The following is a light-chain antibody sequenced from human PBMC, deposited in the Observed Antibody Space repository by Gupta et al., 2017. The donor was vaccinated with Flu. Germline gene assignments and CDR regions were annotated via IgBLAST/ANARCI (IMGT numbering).Light chain of an antibody. CDR1: QDISNY. Sequence: DIQMTQSPSSLSASVGERVTITCQASQDISNYLNWYQQKPGKAPKLLIYDASNLETGVPSRFSGSGSGTDFTSTSSSLQPEDIATDYCQQYDNPPYTFGQGTKLEIK. CDR2: DAS. J-gene: IGKJ2*01. CDR3: QQYDNPPYT. V-gene: IGKV1-33*01.